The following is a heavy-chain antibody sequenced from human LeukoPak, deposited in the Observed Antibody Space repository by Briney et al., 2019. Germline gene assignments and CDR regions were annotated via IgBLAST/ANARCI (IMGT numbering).Heavy chain of an antibody. CDR1: GDFITAYY. CDR2: VYYSGST. Sequence: PSETLSLTCTVSGDFITAYYWSWIRQPPGKGLEWIGYVYYSGSTNYNPSLTSRITISVDTSKNQFSLKLSSVTAADTAVYYCARGEYDFFFWGQGTLVTVSS. V-gene: IGHV4-59*01. D-gene: IGHD3-3*01. CDR3: ARGEYDFFF. J-gene: IGHJ4*02.